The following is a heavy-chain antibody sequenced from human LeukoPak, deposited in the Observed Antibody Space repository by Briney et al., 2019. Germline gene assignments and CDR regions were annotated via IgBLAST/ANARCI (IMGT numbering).Heavy chain of an antibody. CDR3: ARDSGTTGEVKFDP. CDR1: GGSISSYY. Sequence: PSETLSLTCAVSGGSISSYYWNWIRQPPGKGLEWIGYIHYSGSTNYNPSLKSRVTMSVDTSKNKFSLKLSSVTAADTAVYYCARDSGTTGEVKFDPWGQGTLVTVSS. V-gene: IGHV4-59*12. D-gene: IGHD3-10*01. J-gene: IGHJ5*02. CDR2: IHYSGST.